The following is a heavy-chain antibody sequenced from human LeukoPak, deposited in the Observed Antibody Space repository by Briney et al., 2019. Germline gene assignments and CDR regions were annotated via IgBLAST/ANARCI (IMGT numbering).Heavy chain of an antibody. CDR2: IYSGGST. CDR3: AREDTALIHFGMDV. CDR1: GLNVSSNY. D-gene: IGHD5-18*01. Sequence: GGSLRLSCAASGLNVSSNYMSWVRQAPGKGLEWVSVIYSGGSTYYADSVKGRSTISRDNAKNTLYLQMNSLRAEDTAVYYCAREDTALIHFGMDVWGPGTTVTVSS. V-gene: IGHV3-66*01. J-gene: IGHJ6*02.